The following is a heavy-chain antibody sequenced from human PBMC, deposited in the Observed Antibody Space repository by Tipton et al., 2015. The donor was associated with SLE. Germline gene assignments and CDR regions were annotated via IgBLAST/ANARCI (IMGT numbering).Heavy chain of an antibody. V-gene: IGHV3-9*01. CDR2: ISWDSGSI. CDR3: ARDRDGTALDRDGFDV. CDR1: GFTFDDYA. Sequence: RSLRLSCAASGFTFDDYAMYWVRQAPGKGLEWVSRISWDSGSIAYADSVKGRFTISRDNAMNSLSLQMSSLRVEDTAIYYCARDRDGTALDRDGFDVWGLGTMVTVSS. J-gene: IGHJ3*01. D-gene: IGHD1-7*01.